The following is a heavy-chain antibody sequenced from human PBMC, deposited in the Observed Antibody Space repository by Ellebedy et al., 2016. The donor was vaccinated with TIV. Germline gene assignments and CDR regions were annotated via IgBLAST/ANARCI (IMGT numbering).Heavy chain of an antibody. V-gene: IGHV3-30*03. CDR2: ISYDGSNK. CDR1: GFTFSSYG. Sequence: GGSLRLXXAASGFTFSSYGMHWVRQAPGKGLEWVAVISYDGSNKYYADSVKGRFTISRDNSKNTLYLQMNSLRAEDTAVYYCARDLGSAFDIWGQGTMVTVSS. CDR3: ARDLGSAFDI. D-gene: IGHD7-27*01. J-gene: IGHJ3*02.